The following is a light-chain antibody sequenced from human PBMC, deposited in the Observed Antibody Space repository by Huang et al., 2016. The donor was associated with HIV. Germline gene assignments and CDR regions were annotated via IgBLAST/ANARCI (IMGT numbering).Light chain of an antibody. V-gene: IGKV3-15*01. CDR3: QQYDDWPPWT. J-gene: IGKJ1*01. CDR2: DAS. Sequence: EIVMTQSHPTLSVSPGERATLSCRASQSISRLAWYQQKPGQSPRLLIYDASSRATGIPPRFSGAGSGTDFTLTISSLQSEDFALYYCQQYDDWPPWTFGQGTKVEMK. CDR1: QSISR.